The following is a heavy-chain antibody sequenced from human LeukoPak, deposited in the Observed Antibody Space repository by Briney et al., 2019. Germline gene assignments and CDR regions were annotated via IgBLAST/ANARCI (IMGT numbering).Heavy chain of an antibody. J-gene: IGHJ4*02. CDR1: GGSVSSGSYY. V-gene: IGHV4-61*01. CDR3: ARESYSSGWYRGDRDIDY. Sequence: SETLSLTCTVSGGSVSSGSYYWSWIRQPPGKGLEWIGYIYYSGSTNYNPSLKSRVTISVDTSKNQFSLKLSSVTAADTAVYYRARESYSSGWYRGDRDIDYWGQGTLVTVSS. D-gene: IGHD6-19*01. CDR2: IYYSGST.